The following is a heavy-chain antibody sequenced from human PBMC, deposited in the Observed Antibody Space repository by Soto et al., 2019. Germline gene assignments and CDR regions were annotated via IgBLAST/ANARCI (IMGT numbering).Heavy chain of an antibody. J-gene: IGHJ4*02. CDR2: IYYSGST. CDR1: GGSISSYY. V-gene: IGHV4-59*08. CDR3: ARLWGGSVAY. D-gene: IGHD3-16*01. Sequence: QVQLQESGPGLVKPSETLSLTCTVSGGSISSYYWSWIRQPPGKGLEWIGYIYYSGSTNYNPSLKSRVTISVDTSKNQFSLKLSSVTAADTAVYYCARLWGGSVAYWGQGTLVTVSS.